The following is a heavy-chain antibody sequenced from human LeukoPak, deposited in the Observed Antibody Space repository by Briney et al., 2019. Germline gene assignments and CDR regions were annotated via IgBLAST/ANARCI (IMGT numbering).Heavy chain of an antibody. J-gene: IGHJ4*02. D-gene: IGHD3-22*01. CDR3: AREPHPYYDSSGSYFDY. Sequence: SETLSLTCTVPGGSISSGGYYWSWIRQHPGKGLEWIGYIYYSGSTYYNPSLKSRVTISVDTSKNQFSLKLSSVTAADTAVYYCAREPHPYYDSSGSYFDYWGQGTLVTVSS. CDR1: GGSISSGGYY. CDR2: IYYSGST. V-gene: IGHV4-31*03.